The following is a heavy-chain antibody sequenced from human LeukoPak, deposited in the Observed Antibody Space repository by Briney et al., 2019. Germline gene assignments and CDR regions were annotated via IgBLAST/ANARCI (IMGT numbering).Heavy chain of an antibody. J-gene: IGHJ4*02. CDR3: ARSPGYYFDY. CDR1: GDSISGYY. Sequence: SETLSLTCTVSGDSISGYYWCWIRQPPGKGLEWIGYIYYSGSTNYNPSLKSRVTISVDTSKNQFSLKLSSVTAADTAVYFCARSPGYYFDYWGQGTLVTVSS. V-gene: IGHV4-59*01. CDR2: IYYSGST.